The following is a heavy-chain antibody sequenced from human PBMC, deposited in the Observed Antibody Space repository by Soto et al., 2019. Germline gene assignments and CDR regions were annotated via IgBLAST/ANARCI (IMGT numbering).Heavy chain of an antibody. V-gene: IGHV1-18*01. CDR3: ARASGSGVGTTSY. J-gene: IGHJ4*02. D-gene: IGHD1-26*01. Sequence: QVQLGQSGPEVKKPGASAKVSCKASGYTFSNYGISWMRQVPGQGLEWMGWVSAYNGETKYAQKFQGRVSMTTDTSTNTAYMELGSLRSDDTAVYYCARASGSGVGTTSYWGQGTLVTVSS. CDR1: GYTFSNYG. CDR2: VSAYNGET.